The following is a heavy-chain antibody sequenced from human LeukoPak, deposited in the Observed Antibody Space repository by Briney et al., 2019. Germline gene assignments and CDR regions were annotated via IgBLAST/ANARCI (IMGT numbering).Heavy chain of an antibody. CDR3: ASPSSSSSSYDY. CDR2: INDSGDT. D-gene: IGHD6-6*01. J-gene: IGHJ4*02. V-gene: IGHV4-39*01. CDR1: GGSISSSSYY. Sequence: LETLSLTCSVSGGSISSSSYYWGWIRQPPGKGLEWIGSINDSGDTYHNPSLKSRVTISVDTSKNQFSLKLSSVTAADTAVYYCASPSSSSSSYDYWGQGTLVTVSS.